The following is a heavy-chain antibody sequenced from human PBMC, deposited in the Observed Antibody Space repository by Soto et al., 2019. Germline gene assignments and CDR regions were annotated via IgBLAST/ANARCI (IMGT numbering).Heavy chain of an antibody. D-gene: IGHD2-8*01. CDR2: IFYNGNT. CDR3: ARVPLVGLRAIFDN. V-gene: IGHV4-39*02. J-gene: IGHJ4*02. Sequence: QLQLQESGPGLVKPSETLSLSCTVSGGAVSSSNYYWGWIRQPPGKGLEWIGSIFYNGNTYHNPSLTSRVTISIDTSENQFALRVRSVIVTDTAVYYCARVPLVGLRAIFDNWGQGALVTVS. CDR1: GGAVSSSNYY.